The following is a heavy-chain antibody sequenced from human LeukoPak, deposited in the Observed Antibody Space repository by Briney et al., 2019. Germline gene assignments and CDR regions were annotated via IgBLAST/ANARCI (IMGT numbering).Heavy chain of an antibody. CDR1: GGTFISYA. J-gene: IGHJ6*02. D-gene: IGHD2-2*01. CDR2: IIPIFGTA. Sequence: ASVKVSCKASGGTFISYAISWVRQAPGQGLEWMGGIIPIFGTANYAQKFQGRVTITADESTSTAYMELSSLRSGDTAVYYCASDIVVVPAARVAGIDHRYYYYYGMDVWGQGTTVTVSS. CDR3: ASDIVVVPAARVAGIDHRYYYYYGMDV. V-gene: IGHV1-69*13.